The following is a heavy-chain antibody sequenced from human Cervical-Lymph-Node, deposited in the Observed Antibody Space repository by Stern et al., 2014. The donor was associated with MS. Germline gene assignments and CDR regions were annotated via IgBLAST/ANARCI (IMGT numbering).Heavy chain of an antibody. D-gene: IGHD2-21*01. J-gene: IGHJ4*02. CDR1: GFTISNYA. CDR2: MSVSGDNT. CDR3: AKGGTPGQWTALIIPDERKFDS. Sequence: VQLVESGGGLAQPGGSLRLSCAASGFTISNYAMTWVRQAPGKGLEWVSSMSVSGDNTLYADSGKGRFTTSRDNFKNTLYLQMNSLGADDTAVYYCAKGGTPGQWTALIIPDERKFDSWGQGTLVIVSS. V-gene: IGHV3-23*04.